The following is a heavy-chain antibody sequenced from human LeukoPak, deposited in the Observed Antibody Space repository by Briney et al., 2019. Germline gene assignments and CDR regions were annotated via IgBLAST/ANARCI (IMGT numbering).Heavy chain of an antibody. J-gene: IGHJ3*02. CDR3: ASPIVVVPAATDGAFDI. D-gene: IGHD2-2*01. V-gene: IGHV3-21*01. CDR1: GFTFSSYS. CDR2: ISSSSSYI. Sequence: GGSLRLSCAASGFTFSSYSMNWVRQAPGKGLEWVSSISSSSSYIYYADSVKGRFTTSRDNAKNSLYLQMNSLRAEDTAVYYCASPIVVVPAATDGAFDIWGQGTMVTVSS.